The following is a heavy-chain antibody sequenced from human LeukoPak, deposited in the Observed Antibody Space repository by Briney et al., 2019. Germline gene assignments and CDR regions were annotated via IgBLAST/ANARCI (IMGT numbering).Heavy chain of an antibody. CDR1: GGSISSYY. CDR3: ARVVGYGSGSYRTEYFQH. D-gene: IGHD3-10*01. J-gene: IGHJ1*01. Sequence: SETLSLTCTVSGGSISSYYWSWIRQPPGKGLEWIGYIYYSGSTNYNPSLKSRVTISVDTSKNQFSLKLSSVTVADTAVYYCARVVGYGSGSYRTEYFQHWGQGTLVTVSS. V-gene: IGHV4-59*01. CDR2: IYYSGST.